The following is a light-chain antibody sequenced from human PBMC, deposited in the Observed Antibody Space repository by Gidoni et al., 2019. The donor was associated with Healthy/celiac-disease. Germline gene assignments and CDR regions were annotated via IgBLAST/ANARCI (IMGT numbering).Light chain of an antibody. Sequence: DIQMTQSPPTLSASVGDRVTITCRASQSISSWLAWYQQKRGKAPKLLIYKASSLESGVPSRFSGGGSGTEFTLTISSLQPDDFATYYCQQYNSYPYTFGQXTKLEIK. CDR1: QSISSW. J-gene: IGKJ2*01. CDR2: KAS. V-gene: IGKV1-5*03. CDR3: QQYNSYPYT.